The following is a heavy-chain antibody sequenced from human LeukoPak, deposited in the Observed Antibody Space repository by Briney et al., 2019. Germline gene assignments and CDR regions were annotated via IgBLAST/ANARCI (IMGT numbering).Heavy chain of an antibody. CDR3: ARVGPWVNPDYYYYMDV. Sequence: PGGSLRLSCAASGFTFSTYAMSWVRQAPGKGLEWVSGINWNGGSTGYADSVKGRFTISRDNAKNSLYLQMNSLRAEDTAVYYCARVGPWVNPDYYYYMDVWGKGTTVTVSS. CDR2: INWNGGST. CDR1: GFTFSTYA. D-gene: IGHD1-14*01. V-gene: IGHV3-20*04. J-gene: IGHJ6*03.